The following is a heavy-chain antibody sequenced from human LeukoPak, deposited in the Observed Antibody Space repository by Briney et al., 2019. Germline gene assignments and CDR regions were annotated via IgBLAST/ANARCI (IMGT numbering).Heavy chain of an antibody. D-gene: IGHD6-6*01. J-gene: IGHJ6*03. CDR3: AKVRHIAARPGGSYYYMDV. CDR1: GFTFSDYY. V-gene: IGHV3-11*01. Sequence: GRSLRLSCAASGFTFSDYYMSWIRQAPGKGLEWVSYISSSGSTIYYADSVKGRFTISRDNAKNTLHLQMNSLRAEDTAVYYCAKVRHIAARPGGSYYYMDVWGKGTTVTVSS. CDR2: ISSSGSTI.